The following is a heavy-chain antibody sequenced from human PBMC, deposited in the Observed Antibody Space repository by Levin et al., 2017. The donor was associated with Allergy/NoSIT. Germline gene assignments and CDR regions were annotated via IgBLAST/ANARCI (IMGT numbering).Heavy chain of an antibody. V-gene: IGHV3-43*01. CDR2: ISWDGGST. D-gene: IGHD2-15*01. CDR1: GFTFDDYT. Sequence: GGSLRLSCAASGFTFDDYTMHWVRQAPGKGLEWVSLISWDGGSTYYADSVKGRFTISRDNSKNSLYLQMNSLRTEDTALYYCAKGDLCSGGSCYSWGLGYMDVWGKGTTVTVSS. CDR3: AKGDLCSGGSCYSWGLGYMDV. J-gene: IGHJ6*03.